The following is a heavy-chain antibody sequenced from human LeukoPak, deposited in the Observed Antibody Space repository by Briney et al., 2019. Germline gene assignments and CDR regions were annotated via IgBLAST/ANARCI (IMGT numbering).Heavy chain of an antibody. CDR3: ARLDILTGYVDY. Sequence: GGSLRLSCAASGFTFSNYWMSWVRQSPGKGLEWMANIKQDGSEKYYVDSVKGRFTISRDNAKNSLYLQMNSLRAEDTAVYYCARLDILTGYVDYWGQGTLVTVSS. V-gene: IGHV3-7*03. CDR2: IKQDGSEK. CDR1: GFTFSNYW. J-gene: IGHJ4*02. D-gene: IGHD3-9*01.